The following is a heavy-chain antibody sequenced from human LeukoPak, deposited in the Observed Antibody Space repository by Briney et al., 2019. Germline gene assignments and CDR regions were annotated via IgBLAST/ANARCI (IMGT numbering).Heavy chain of an antibody. CDR1: GFPFTSYA. V-gene: IGHV3-23*01. CDR2: ISGSGVTT. D-gene: IGHD3-9*01. J-gene: IGHJ6*03. CDR3: AKNVREADWYYYYMDV. Sequence: GGSLRLSCAASGFPFTSYAMTWVRQAPGKGLEWCSAISGSGVTTYFADSVKGRFTISRDNSKNTLYLQMNSLRAEDTAVYYCAKNVREADWYYYYMDVWGKGTTVTVSS.